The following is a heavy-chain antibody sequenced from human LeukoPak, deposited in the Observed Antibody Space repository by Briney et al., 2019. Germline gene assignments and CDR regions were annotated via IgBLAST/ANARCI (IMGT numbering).Heavy chain of an antibody. V-gene: IGHV3-15*01. CDR1: GFTFSNAW. CDR2: IKSETDGGTT. J-gene: IGHJ4*02. Sequence: NPGGSLRLSCAASGFTFSNAWMSWVRQAPGKGLEWVGRIKSETDGGTTDYAAPVKGRFTISRDDSKNTLYLQMNSLKTEDTAVYYCTTDGIVATIFDYWGQGTLVTVSS. D-gene: IGHD5-12*01. CDR3: TTDGIVATIFDY.